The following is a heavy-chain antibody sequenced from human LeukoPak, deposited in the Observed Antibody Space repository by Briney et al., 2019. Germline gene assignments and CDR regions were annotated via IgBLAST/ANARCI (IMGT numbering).Heavy chain of an antibody. CDR2: ISGSGGST. Sequence: ETLSLTCTVSGGSISSGGYYWSWVRQAPGKGLEWVSAISGSGGSTYYADSVKGRFTISRDNSKNTLYLQMNSLRAEDTAVYYCAKGPVYGDYDFDYWGQGTLVTVSS. CDR1: GGSISSGGYY. J-gene: IGHJ4*02. CDR3: AKGPVYGDYDFDY. V-gene: IGHV3-23*01. D-gene: IGHD4-17*01.